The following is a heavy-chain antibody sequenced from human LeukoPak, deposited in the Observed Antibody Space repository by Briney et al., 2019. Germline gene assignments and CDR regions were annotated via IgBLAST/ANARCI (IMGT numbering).Heavy chain of an antibody. V-gene: IGHV3-74*01. CDR2: INDDGSST. CDR1: GFTFSSYW. CDR3: ARFISSGWFGGIIIEAFDV. J-gene: IGHJ3*01. D-gene: IGHD6-19*01. Sequence: GGSLRLSCAASGFTFSSYWMNWVRQGPGMGLVWVSRINDDGSSTIYADSVKGRFTISRDNAKNTLYLQMNSLRAEDTAIYYCARFISSGWFGGIIIEAFDVWGQGTMVTVSS.